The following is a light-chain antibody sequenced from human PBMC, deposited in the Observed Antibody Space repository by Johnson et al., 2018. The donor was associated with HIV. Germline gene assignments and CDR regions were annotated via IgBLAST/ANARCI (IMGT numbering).Light chain of an antibody. J-gene: IGLJ1*01. CDR1: SSTIGNNF. CDR2: KDN. V-gene: IGLV1-51*02. CDR3: GTWDSSLSTGGV. Sequence: QSVLTQPPSVSAAPGQKVTISCSGSSSTIGNNFVSWYQVLPGTAPKLLIYKDNERPSGIPDRFSGSKSGTSATLGIPGLQTGDEADYYCGTWDSSLSTGGVFGTGTKVTVL.